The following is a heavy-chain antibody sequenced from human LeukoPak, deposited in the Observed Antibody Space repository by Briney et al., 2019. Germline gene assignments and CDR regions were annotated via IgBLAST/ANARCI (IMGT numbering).Heavy chain of an antibody. D-gene: IGHD6-13*01. Sequence: PGGSLRLSCAASGFTFSSYAMSWVRQAPGKGLEWVSYISSSGSTIYYADSVKGRFTISRDNAKNSLYLQMNSLRAEDTAVYYCARVGEQQLDAFDIWGQGTMVTVSS. CDR1: GFTFSSYA. J-gene: IGHJ3*02. CDR2: ISSSGSTI. CDR3: ARVGEQQLDAFDI. V-gene: IGHV3-48*04.